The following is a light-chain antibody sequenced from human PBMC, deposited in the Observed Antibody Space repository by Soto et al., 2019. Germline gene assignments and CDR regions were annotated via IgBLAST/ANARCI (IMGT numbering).Light chain of an antibody. CDR2: WTS. V-gene: IGKV4-1*01. Sequence: DIVLTQSPESLAVSLGERATINCKSSQNILYTSNNKNYLAWYQQKVGQPPRLLISWTSTRESGVPDRFSGSGSGTDVTLTISSLQAEDVAVYFCQQYFNTPRTFGQGTRVEV. CDR1: QNILYTSNNKNY. J-gene: IGKJ1*01. CDR3: QQYFNTPRT.